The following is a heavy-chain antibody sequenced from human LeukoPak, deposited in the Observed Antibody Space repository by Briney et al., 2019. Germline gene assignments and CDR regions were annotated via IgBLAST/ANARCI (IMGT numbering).Heavy chain of an antibody. CDR1: GGSFSGYY. V-gene: IGHV4-34*01. D-gene: IGHD5-12*01. CDR3: ARDRLYGGSDY. J-gene: IGHJ4*02. CDR2: INHSGST. Sequence: SETLSLTCAVYGGSFSGYYWSWIRQPPGKGLEWIGEINHSGSTNYNPSLKSRVTISVDTSKNQFSLKLSSVTAADTAVYYCARDRLYGGSDYWGQGTLVTVSS.